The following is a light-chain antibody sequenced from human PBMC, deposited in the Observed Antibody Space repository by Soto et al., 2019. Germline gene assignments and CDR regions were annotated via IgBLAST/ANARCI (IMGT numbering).Light chain of an antibody. Sequence: EIVLTQSPVTLSLSPGERATLSCRASQSVSSYLAWYQQKPGQAPRLLIYDASNRATGIPDRFSGSGSGTDFTLTINRLELEDFAVYYCHQYGSSPYTFGQGTKLEI. CDR2: DAS. CDR1: QSVSSY. CDR3: HQYGSSPYT. V-gene: IGKV3-20*01. J-gene: IGKJ2*01.